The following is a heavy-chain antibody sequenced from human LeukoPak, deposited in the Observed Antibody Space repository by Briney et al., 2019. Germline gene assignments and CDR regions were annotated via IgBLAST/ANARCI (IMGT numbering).Heavy chain of an antibody. CDR1: GYAFSSNW. J-gene: IGHJ4*02. V-gene: IGHV3-7*04. Sequence: GGSLRLSCAASGYAFSSNWMTWVRQAPGKGLEWVANIKPDGSERYYVESVKGRFTISRDNAKNSVFLQMDSLRAEDTALYYCARDYDWGQGTLVTVSS. CDR2: IKPDGSER. D-gene: IGHD3-16*01. CDR3: ARDYD.